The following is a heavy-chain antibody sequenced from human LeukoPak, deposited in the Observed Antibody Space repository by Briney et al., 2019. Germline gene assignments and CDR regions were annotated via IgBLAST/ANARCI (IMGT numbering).Heavy chain of an antibody. CDR2: ISSSSSYI. D-gene: IGHD4-17*01. V-gene: IGHV3-21*01. Sequence: GGSLRLSCAASGFTFSSYSMNWVRQAPGKGLEWVSSISSSSSYIYYADSVKGRFTISRDNAKNSLYLQMNSLRAEDTAVYYCARVLADYGDYIGFDYWGQGTLGTVSS. CDR3: ARVLADYGDYIGFDY. CDR1: GFTFSSYS. J-gene: IGHJ4*02.